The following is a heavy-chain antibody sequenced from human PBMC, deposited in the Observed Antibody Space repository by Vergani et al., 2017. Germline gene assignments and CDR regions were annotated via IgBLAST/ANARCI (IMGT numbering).Heavy chain of an antibody. Sequence: QLQLQESGPGLVKPSETLSLTCTVSGGSISSSSYYWGWIRQPPGKGLEWIGSIYYSGSTYYNPSLKSRVTISVDTSKNQFSLKLSSVTAADTAVYYCAKYGDSDAFDIWGQGTMVTVSS. D-gene: IGHD4-17*01. CDR3: AKYGDSDAFDI. J-gene: IGHJ3*02. CDR2: IYYSGST. V-gene: IGHV4-39*07. CDR1: GGSISSSSYY.